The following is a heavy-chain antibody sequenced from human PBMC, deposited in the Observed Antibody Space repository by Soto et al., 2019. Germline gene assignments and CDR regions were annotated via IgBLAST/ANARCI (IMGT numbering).Heavy chain of an antibody. V-gene: IGHV2-5*01. Sequence: SGPTLVNPTQTLTLTCTFSGFSLSTSGVGVGWIRQPPGKALEWLALIYWNDDKRYSPSLKSRLTITKDTSKNQVVLTMTNMDPVDTATYYCAHTVVATISGGIPTGPITYWGQGTLVTVSS. CDR3: AHTVVATISGGIPTGPITY. CDR2: IYWNDDK. J-gene: IGHJ4*02. D-gene: IGHD5-12*01. CDR1: GFSLSTSGVG.